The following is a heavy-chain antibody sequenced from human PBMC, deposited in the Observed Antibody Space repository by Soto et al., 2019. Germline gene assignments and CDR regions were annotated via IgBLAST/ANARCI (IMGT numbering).Heavy chain of an antibody. CDR1: GFTFSSYW. CDR3: ARDKSVARPTTFIDT. V-gene: IGHV3-74*01. CDR2: IDIEGSAT. J-gene: IGHJ5*02. D-gene: IGHD5-12*01. Sequence: GGPRRLSWAESGFTFSSYWMHWVRQAQGEGLVWVSRIDIEGSATTYADSVKGRFTISSDNAKNTLYLQMTSLRAEDTAVYYCARDKSVARPTTFIDTWGQGVLVSVSS.